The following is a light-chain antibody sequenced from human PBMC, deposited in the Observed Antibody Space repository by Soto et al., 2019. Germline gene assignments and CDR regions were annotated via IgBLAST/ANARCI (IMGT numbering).Light chain of an antibody. CDR3: QQYGSSPRT. CDR1: QSVSSTY. J-gene: IGKJ1*01. V-gene: IGKV3-20*01. CDR2: GAS. Sequence: EIVLTQSPGTLSLFPGERATFSCRASQSVSSTYLAWYQQKPGQAPRLLIYGASSRATGIPDRFSGSGSGTDFTLTISRLEHEDSAVYYCQQYGSSPRTFGQGTKVEI.